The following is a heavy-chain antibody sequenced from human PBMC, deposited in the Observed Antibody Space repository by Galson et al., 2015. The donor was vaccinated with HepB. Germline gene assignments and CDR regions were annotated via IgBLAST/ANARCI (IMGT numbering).Heavy chain of an antibody. CDR1: GFTFSSYA. D-gene: IGHD2-8*01. V-gene: IGHV3-30-3*01. Sequence: SLRLSCEASGFTFSSYAMHWVRQAPGKGLEWVAWIKYDGSNQYYADGVKGRFTTSRDNSKNTLYLQMNSLRAEDTAVYYCARVFPPHWCTNGVCFGGGYYYCYGMDVWGQGTTVTVSS. J-gene: IGHJ6*02. CDR3: ARVFPPHWCTNGVCFGGGYYYCYGMDV. CDR2: IKYDGSNQ.